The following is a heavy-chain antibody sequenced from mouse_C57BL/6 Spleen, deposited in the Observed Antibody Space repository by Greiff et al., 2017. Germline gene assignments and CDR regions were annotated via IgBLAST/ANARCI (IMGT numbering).Heavy chain of an antibody. CDR3: ARGQLTLHDYAMCY. Sequence: QVQLQQPGAELVKPGASVKLSCKASGYTFTSYWMHWVKQRPGRGLEWIGRIDPNSGGTNYNEKFKSKATLTVDKSSSTAYMQLSSLTSEDSAVDYCARGQLTLHDYAMCYWGQGTSVTVAS. CDR1: GYTFTSYW. CDR2: IDPNSGGT. J-gene: IGHJ4*01. V-gene: IGHV1-72*01. D-gene: IGHD3-2*02.